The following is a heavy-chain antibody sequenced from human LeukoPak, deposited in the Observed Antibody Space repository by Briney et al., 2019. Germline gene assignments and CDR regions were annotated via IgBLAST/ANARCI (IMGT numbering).Heavy chain of an antibody. D-gene: IGHD6-19*01. Sequence: PGGSLRLSCAASGFTFSRYAMSWVRQAPGKGLEWVSYISGSGGSTYYADSVKGRFTISRGNSKDTLYLQMNSLRAEDTAIYYCAKDRRSIAVAGTRDYWGQGTLVTVSS. V-gene: IGHV3-23*01. CDR2: ISGSGGST. CDR3: AKDRRSIAVAGTRDY. CDR1: GFTFSRYA. J-gene: IGHJ4*02.